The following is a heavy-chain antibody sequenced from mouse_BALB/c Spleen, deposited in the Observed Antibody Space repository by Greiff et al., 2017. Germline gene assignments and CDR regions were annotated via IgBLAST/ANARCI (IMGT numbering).Heavy chain of an antibody. CDR2: ISYSGST. CDR3: ARWAYYGSSYDY. CDR1: GDSITSGY. V-gene: IGHV3-8*02. Sequence: EVKVVESGPSLVKPSQTLSLTCSVTGDSITSGYWNWIRKFPGNKLEYMGYISYSGSTYYNPSLKSRISITRDTSKNQYYLQLNSVTTEDTATYYCARWAYYGSSYDYWGQGTTLTVSS. J-gene: IGHJ2*01. D-gene: IGHD1-1*01.